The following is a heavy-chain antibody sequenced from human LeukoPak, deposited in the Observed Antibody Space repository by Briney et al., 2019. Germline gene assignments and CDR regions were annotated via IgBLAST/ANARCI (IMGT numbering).Heavy chain of an antibody. D-gene: IGHD5-24*01. J-gene: IGHJ5*02. CDR2: LYHSGTT. Sequence: TPSETLSLTCTVSGYSISSPYYWGWIRQPPGKGLEWIGTLYHSGTTYYKPFLESRITMSIDTSKNQFSLSLRSVTAADTAVYYCASGKGYNSWAFRFGPWGQGTLVTVAS. V-gene: IGHV4-38-2*02. CDR1: GYSISSPYY. CDR3: ASGKGYNSWAFRFGP.